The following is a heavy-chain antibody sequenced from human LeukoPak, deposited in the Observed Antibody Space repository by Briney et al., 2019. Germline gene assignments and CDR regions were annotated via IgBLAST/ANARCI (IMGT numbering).Heavy chain of an antibody. J-gene: IGHJ4*02. CDR1: GFTFSSYG. V-gene: IGHV3-33*01. D-gene: IGHD3-3*01. CDR2: IWYDGSNK. Sequence: GGSLRLSCAASGFTFSSYGMHWVRQAPGKGLEWVAVIWYDGSNKYYADSVKGRFTISRDNSKNTLYLQMNSLRAEDTAVYYCARGDLRFLEWLMVSLPYYFDYWGQGTLVTVSS. CDR3: ARGDLRFLEWLMVSLPYYFDY.